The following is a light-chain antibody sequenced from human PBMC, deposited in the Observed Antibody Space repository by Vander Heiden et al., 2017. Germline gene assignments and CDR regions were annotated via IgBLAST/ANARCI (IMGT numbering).Light chain of an antibody. CDR1: QSFLHSKVYNY. Sequence: DIVTTQSPLSLPVPPGAPASISCRSCQSFLHSKVYNYLDCYLQKQGRSPQIVIYLDSSRASGVNERFSGSGVGRDVSLRISRVEAKDVGVYYCRQARQTPLTFGQGTGLEIK. J-gene: IGKJ2*01. V-gene: IGKV2-28*01. CDR2: LDS. CDR3: RQARQTPLT.